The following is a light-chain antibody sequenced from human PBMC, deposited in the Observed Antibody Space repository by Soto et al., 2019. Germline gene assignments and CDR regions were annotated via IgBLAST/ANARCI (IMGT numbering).Light chain of an antibody. CDR2: DAS. Sequence: IVLTQSPGALSLSPGESATISCRASQSVSDTHVAWYQQRKGQAPRLLIYDASRRDIGVPDRFIGSVYATDFNLTISGLETEDFAVYFCHQYGTSPQTFGQGTKV. CDR3: HQYGTSPQT. CDR1: QSVSDTH. V-gene: IGKV3-20*01. J-gene: IGKJ1*01.